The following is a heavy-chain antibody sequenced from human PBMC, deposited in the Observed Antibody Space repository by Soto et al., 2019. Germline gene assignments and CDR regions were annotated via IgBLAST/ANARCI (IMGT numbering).Heavy chain of an antibody. CDR3: ARRNSNWNDAFDI. Sequence: ASVKVSCKGSGYSFTSYWIGWVRQMPGKGLEWMGIIYPGDSDTRYSPSFQGQVTISADKSISTAYLQWSSLKASDTAMYYCARRNSNWNDAFDIWGQGTMVTVSS. V-gene: IGHV5-51*01. CDR1: GYSFTSYW. J-gene: IGHJ3*02. CDR2: IYPGDSDT. D-gene: IGHD1-20*01.